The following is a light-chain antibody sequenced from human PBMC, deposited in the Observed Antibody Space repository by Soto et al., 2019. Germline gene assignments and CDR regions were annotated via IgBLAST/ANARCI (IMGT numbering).Light chain of an antibody. Sequence: EIVMTQSPDTLSMSPGERATLSCRASQSVGSKLAWYQQKPGQAPRLLIYGASTRATGIPARFSGGGSGTEFTLTISSLQSEDFAVYFCQQYNDWPPMYTFGQGTKLEIK. CDR1: QSVGSK. V-gene: IGKV3-15*01. CDR3: QQYNDWPPMYT. CDR2: GAS. J-gene: IGKJ2*01.